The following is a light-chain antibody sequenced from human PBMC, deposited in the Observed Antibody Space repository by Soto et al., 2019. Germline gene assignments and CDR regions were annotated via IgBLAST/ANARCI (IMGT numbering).Light chain of an antibody. J-gene: IGLJ1*01. CDR2: ANT. V-gene: IGLV1-40*01. CDR1: SSNIGAGFD. CDR3: QSYDSSLSGYV. Sequence: QSVLTQPPSVSGAPGQRVTISCTGSSSNIGAGFDVHWYQQLPGTAPRLLIYANTKRPSGVPDRFSGSRSGTSISLAITGLRDEDEADYFCQSYDSSLSGYVFGTGTKLTFL.